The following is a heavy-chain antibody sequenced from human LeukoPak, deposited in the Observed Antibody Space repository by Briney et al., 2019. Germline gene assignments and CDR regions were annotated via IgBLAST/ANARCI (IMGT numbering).Heavy chain of an antibody. D-gene: IGHD3-22*01. CDR3: ARSMDSSGYSYYFDY. Sequence: QPGGSLRLSCAASGFTFSSYWMSWVRQAPGKGLEWVANIKQDGSEKYYVDSVKGRFTISRDNAKNSLYLQMNSLRAEDTAVYYCARSMDSSGYSYYFDYWGQGTLVTVSS. CDR1: GFTFSSYW. V-gene: IGHV3-7*01. J-gene: IGHJ4*02. CDR2: IKQDGSEK.